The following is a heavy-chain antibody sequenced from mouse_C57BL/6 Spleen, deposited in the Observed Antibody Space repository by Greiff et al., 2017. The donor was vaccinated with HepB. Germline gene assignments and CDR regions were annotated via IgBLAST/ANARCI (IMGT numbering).Heavy chain of an antibody. J-gene: IGHJ4*01. Sequence: EVKVEESGGGLVQPGGSMKLSCVASGFTFSNYWMNWVRQSPEKGLEWVAQIRLKSDNYATHYAESVKGRFTISRDDSKSSVYLQINNLRAEDTGIYYCTGHYGSYYYAMDYWGQGTSVTVSS. CDR1: GFTFSNYW. D-gene: IGHD1-1*01. V-gene: IGHV6-3*01. CDR2: IRLKSDNYAT. CDR3: TGHYGSYYYAMDY.